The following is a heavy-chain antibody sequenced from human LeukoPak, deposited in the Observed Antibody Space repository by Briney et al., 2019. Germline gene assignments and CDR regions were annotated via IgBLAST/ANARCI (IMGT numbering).Heavy chain of an antibody. CDR2: FSNTGST. V-gene: IGHV3-23*01. J-gene: IGHJ4*02. CDR3: VKDFYDFWSGFDY. CDR1: GFTFSNYA. D-gene: IGHD3-3*01. Sequence: PGGSLRLSCAASGFTFSNYAMSWVRQTPEKGLEWVSTFSNTGSTYYADSVRGRFTISRDNSKDTLYLHMKSLRADDTAIYYCVKDFYDFWSGFDYWGQGALVTVSS.